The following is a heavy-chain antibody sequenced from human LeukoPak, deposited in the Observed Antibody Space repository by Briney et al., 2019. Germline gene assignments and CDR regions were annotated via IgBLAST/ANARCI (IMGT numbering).Heavy chain of an antibody. Sequence: GGSLRLSCAASGLIVSNNYMSWVRQAPGKGLEWVSIVYSGGHTYYADSVKGRFSLSRDNSMNTLYLQLNSLRTEDTAMYYCARDLSGHWTYDYWGQGTLVTVSS. CDR2: VYSGGHT. D-gene: IGHD1-1*01. CDR1: GLIVSNNY. J-gene: IGHJ4*01. CDR3: ARDLSGHWTYDY. V-gene: IGHV3-66*02.